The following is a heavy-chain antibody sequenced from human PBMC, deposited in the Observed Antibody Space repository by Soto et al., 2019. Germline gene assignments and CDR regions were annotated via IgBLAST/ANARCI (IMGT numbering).Heavy chain of an antibody. CDR1: GDSISRYY. J-gene: IGHJ4*02. V-gene: IGHV4-4*07. D-gene: IGHD6-19*01. CDR3: AREYTETVDGPTPYYLDY. Sequence: QVQLQESGPGLVKPSETLSLTCSVSGDSISRYYWSWIRQSAGKGLEWIGRTYITGDTNYNPSLKGRVTMSVDGSKNQLSLRLSSVTAADTAVYYCAREYTETVDGPTPYYLDYWGQGTPVTVSS. CDR2: TYITGDT.